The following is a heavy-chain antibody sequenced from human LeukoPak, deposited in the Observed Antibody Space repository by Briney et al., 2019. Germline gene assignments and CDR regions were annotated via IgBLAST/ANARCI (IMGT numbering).Heavy chain of an antibody. D-gene: IGHD6-19*01. CDR3: ARSTYSSGWPYYYYYGMDV. CDR1: GYTFTSYD. V-gene: IGHV1-8*01. CDR2: MNPNSGNT. J-gene: IGHJ6*02. Sequence: ASVKVSCKASGYTFTSYDINWVRQATGQGLEWMGWMNPNSGNTGYAQKFQGRVTMTRNTSISTAYMELSSLRSEDTAAYYCARSTYSSGWPYYYYYGMDVWGQGTTVTVSS.